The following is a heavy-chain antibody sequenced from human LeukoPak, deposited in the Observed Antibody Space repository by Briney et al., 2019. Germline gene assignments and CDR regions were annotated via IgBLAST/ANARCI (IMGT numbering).Heavy chain of an antibody. J-gene: IGHJ4*02. CDR3: ANYVSGTMRDY. CDR1: GGSITTSGHY. CDR2: IDYRERT. Sequence: SETLSLTCTVSGGSITTSGHYWGWIRQPPGKGLEWIGSIDYRERTTYNPSLKSRVTISADTSRNPFSLKLSSVTATDTAVYYCANYVSGTMRDYWGQGTLVTVSS. D-gene: IGHD3-16*01. V-gene: IGHV4-39*01.